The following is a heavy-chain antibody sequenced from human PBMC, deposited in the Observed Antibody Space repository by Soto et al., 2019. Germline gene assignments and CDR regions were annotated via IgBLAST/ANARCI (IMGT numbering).Heavy chain of an antibody. CDR2: TYYNGDT. CDR1: DDSFRGADYY. D-gene: IGHD2-21*01. Sequence: VLLQESGPGLLRPSETLSLTCTVSDDSFRGADYYWSWIRQPLGKGPEWIGYTYYNGDTKYKPALKSRVTMSVDTSKNQFSLRLSSVTAADTAVYFCARVPGYIDCWRTFDFWGRGILVTVSS. J-gene: IGHJ4*02. V-gene: IGHV4-61*08. CDR3: ARVPGYIDCWRTFDF.